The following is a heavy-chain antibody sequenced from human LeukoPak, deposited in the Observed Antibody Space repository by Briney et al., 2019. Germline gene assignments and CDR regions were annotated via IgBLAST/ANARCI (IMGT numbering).Heavy chain of an antibody. D-gene: IGHD1-26*01. V-gene: IGHV3-15*01. J-gene: IGHJ4*02. CDR3: TTDEWELAFDY. CDR1: GFTFSNAW. Sequence: PGGSLRLSCAASGFTFSNAWMSWVRQAPGKGLEWVGRIKSKTDGGTTDYAAPGKGRFTISRDDSKNTLYLQMNSLKTEDTAVYYCTTDEWELAFDYWGQGTLVTVSS. CDR2: IKSKTDGGTT.